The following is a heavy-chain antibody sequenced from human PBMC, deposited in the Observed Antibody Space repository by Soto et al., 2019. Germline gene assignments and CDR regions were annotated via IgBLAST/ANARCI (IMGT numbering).Heavy chain of an antibody. CDR2: IKSKTDGGTT. V-gene: IGHV3-15*07. CDR3: TTEIITMIVAADAFDI. J-gene: IGHJ3*02. CDR1: GCNFSNAW. Sequence: PGRSQRLSCAACGCNFSNAWMNWVRKAPGKGLEWVGRIKSKTDGGTTDYAAPVKGRFTISRDNSKNTLYLQMNSLKTEDTAVYYCTTEIITMIVAADAFDIWGQGTMVTVSS. D-gene: IGHD3-22*01.